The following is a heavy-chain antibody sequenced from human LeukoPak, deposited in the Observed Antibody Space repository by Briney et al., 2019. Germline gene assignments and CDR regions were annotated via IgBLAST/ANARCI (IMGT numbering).Heavy chain of an antibody. CDR1: GGSISDYY. J-gene: IGHJ4*02. CDR3: ARDSEEGLDY. CDR2: IYTSGST. V-gene: IGHV4-4*07. Sequence: SETLSLTCTVSGGSISDYYWSWIRQPAGKGLEWIGHIYTSGSTNYNPSLKSRVTMSINTSNNQFSLKLSSVTAADTAVYYCARDSEEGLDYWGQGTLVTVSS.